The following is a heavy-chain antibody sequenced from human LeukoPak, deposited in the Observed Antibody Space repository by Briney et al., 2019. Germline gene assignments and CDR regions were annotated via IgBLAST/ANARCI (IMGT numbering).Heavy chain of an antibody. Sequence: GGSLRLSCAASGFTFSSYSMNWVRQAPGKGLEWVANIKQDGSEKYYVDSVKGRFTISRDNAKNSLYLQMNSLRAEDTAVYYCARDRLEYYYDRSGLYDYWGQGTLVTVSS. CDR1: GFTFSSYS. V-gene: IGHV3-7*01. D-gene: IGHD3-22*01. CDR2: IKQDGSEK. CDR3: ARDRLEYYYDRSGLYDY. J-gene: IGHJ4*02.